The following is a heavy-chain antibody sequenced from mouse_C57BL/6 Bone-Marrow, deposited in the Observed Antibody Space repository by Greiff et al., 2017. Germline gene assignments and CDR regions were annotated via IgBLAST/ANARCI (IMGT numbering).Heavy chain of an antibody. V-gene: IGHV1-81*01. CDR3: ARARLRQRGWFAY. CDR1: GYTFTSYG. D-gene: IGHD2-4*01. CDR2: IYPRSGNT. J-gene: IGHJ3*01. Sequence: LEESGAELARPGASVKLSCKASGYTFTSYGISWVKQRTGQGLEWIGEIYPRSGNTYYNEKFKGKATLTADKSSSTAYMELRSLTSEDSAVYFCARARLRQRGWFAYWGQGTLVTVSA.